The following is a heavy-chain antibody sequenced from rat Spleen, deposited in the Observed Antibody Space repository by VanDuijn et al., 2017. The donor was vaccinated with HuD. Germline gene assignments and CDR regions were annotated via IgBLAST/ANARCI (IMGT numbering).Heavy chain of an antibody. V-gene: IGHV5S13*01. CDR3: ARGYVMDA. CDR2: ISTGGGNT. CDR1: GFTFSDYG. J-gene: IGHJ4*01. Sequence: EVQLVESGGGLVQPGRSLKLSCAASGFTFSDYGVAWVRQAPTKGLEWIASISTGGGNTYYRDSVKGRFTISRDNAKNTQYLEMDSLRSEDTATYYCARGYVMDAWGQGASVTVSS.